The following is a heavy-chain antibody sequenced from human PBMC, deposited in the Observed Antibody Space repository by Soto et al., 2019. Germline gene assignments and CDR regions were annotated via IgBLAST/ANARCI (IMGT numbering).Heavy chain of an antibody. CDR2: IYYSGST. D-gene: IGHD6-13*01. Sequence: KPSETLSLTCTVSGGPISSSSYYWGWIRQPPGKGLEWIGSIYYSGSTYYNPSLKSRVTISVDTSKNQFSLKLSSVTAADTAVYYCARRSPTSSSWYTGGWFDPWGQGTLVTVSS. V-gene: IGHV4-39*01. CDR3: ARRSPTSSSWYTGGWFDP. CDR1: GGPISSSSYY. J-gene: IGHJ5*02.